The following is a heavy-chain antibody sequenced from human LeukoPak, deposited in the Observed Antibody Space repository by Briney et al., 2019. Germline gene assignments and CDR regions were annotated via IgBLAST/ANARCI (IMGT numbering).Heavy chain of an antibody. CDR3: AKRYYYASGSYYQEYYFDY. CDR2: ISGSGGST. V-gene: IGHV3-23*01. CDR1: GFTFSSYA. D-gene: IGHD3-10*01. J-gene: IGHJ4*02. Sequence: GGSLRLSCAASGFTFSSYAMSWVRQAPGKGLEWVSAISGSGGSTYYADSVKGRFTISRDNSENTLYLQMNSLRAEDTAVYYCAKRYYYASGSYYQEYYFDYWGQGTLVTVSS.